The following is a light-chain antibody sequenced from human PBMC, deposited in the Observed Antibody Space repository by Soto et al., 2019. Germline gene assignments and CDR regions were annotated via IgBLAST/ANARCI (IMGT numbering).Light chain of an antibody. CDR2: XXX. CDR3: LLYYGGAVV. V-gene: IGLV7-43*01. CDR1: TGAVTSGYY. J-gene: IGLJ2*01. Sequence: AVVTQEPSLTVSPGGTVTLTCASSTGAVTSGYYPNWFQQKPGXXPXXLIYXXXXXXXXTXXRXSXSXXXXXXXXXLSGVQPEDEAEYYCLLYYGGAVVFGGGTKVTVL.